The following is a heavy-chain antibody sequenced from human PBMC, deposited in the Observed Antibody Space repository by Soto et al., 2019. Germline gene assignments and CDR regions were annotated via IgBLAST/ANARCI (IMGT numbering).Heavy chain of an antibody. J-gene: IGHJ4*02. CDR3: ARDTVTTPFDY. D-gene: IGHD4-17*01. Sequence: AGGSLRLSCAASGFTFSSYSMNWVRQAPGKGLEWVSYISSSSSTIYYADSVKGRFTISRDNAKNSLYLQMNSLRAEDTAVYYCARDTVTTPFDYWGQGTLVTVSS. CDR2: ISSSSSTI. CDR1: GFTFSSYS. V-gene: IGHV3-48*01.